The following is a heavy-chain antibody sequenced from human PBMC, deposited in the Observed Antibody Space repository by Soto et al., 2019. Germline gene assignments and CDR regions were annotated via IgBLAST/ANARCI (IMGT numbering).Heavy chain of an antibody. CDR3: ARGGGSGSSFVGYYYYTLDV. Sequence: QVQLVESGGGVVQPGRSLRLSCTASGFTFSTYGMHWVRQAPGKGLEWVTVIWYDGSNKYYADSVKGRFTISRDNSKNTLYLQMTSLTADDTAVYYCARGGGSGSSFVGYYYYTLDVWGQGTTVTVSS. D-gene: IGHD1-26*01. CDR1: GFTFSTYG. J-gene: IGHJ6*02. CDR2: IWYDGSNK. V-gene: IGHV3-33*01.